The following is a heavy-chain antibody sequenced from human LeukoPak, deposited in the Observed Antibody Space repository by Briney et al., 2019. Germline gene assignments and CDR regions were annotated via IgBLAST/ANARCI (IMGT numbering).Heavy chain of an antibody. D-gene: IGHD1-20*01. J-gene: IGHJ4*02. CDR1: GFTFSDAW. CDR2: IRSKTSGGTT. Sequence: PGGSLRLSCIASGFTFSDAWVTWVRQAPGKGLEWVGRIRSKTSGGTTDYAAPVNGRFTISRDDSKNTIFLQMNSLKTEDTAVYYCNTFNWNSPFDYWGQGTLVTVSS. V-gene: IGHV3-15*01. CDR3: NTFNWNSPFDY.